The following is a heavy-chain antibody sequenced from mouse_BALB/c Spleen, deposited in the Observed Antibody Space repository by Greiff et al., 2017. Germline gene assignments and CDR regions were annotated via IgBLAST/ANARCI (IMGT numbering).Heavy chain of an antibody. Sequence: VQLQQPGAELVKPGASVKLSCKASGYTFTSYYMYWVKQRPGQGLEWIGGINPSNGGTNFNEKFKSKATLTVDKSSSTAYMQLSSLTSEDSAVYYCATTVVAPCYAMDYWGQGTSVTVAS. CDR2: INPSNGGT. CDR1: GYTFTSYY. CDR3: ATTVVAPCYAMDY. V-gene: IGHV1S81*02. D-gene: IGHD1-1*01. J-gene: IGHJ4*01.